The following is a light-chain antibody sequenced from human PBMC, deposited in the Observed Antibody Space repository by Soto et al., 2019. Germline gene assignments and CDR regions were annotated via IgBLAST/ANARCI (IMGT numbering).Light chain of an antibody. J-gene: IGKJ1*01. CDR2: GAS. CDR1: QSVSKNY. CDR3: QQYGSSGT. V-gene: IGKV3-20*01. Sequence: ELLLTESPCTLSLSPWERAPLSCRGSQSVSKNYLAWYQQKPGQAPGLLIYGASNWATGIPDRLSGSGSGTVFTLTISRLEPEYFAVYYCQQYGSSGTFGQGTKVDIK.